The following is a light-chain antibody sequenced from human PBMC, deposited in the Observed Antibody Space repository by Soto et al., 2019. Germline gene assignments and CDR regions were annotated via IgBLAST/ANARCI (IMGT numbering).Light chain of an antibody. CDR2: DVS. J-gene: IGLJ1*01. CDR3: CSYAGSYIV. Sequence: QSALTQPASVSGSPGQSITISCTGTSSDVGGYDLVSWYQQHPGKAPKLIIYDVSKRPSGVPDRFSGSKSGNTASLTISGLQAEDEADYYCCSYAGSYIVFGTGTKVTVL. V-gene: IGLV2-11*01. CDR1: SSDVGGYDL.